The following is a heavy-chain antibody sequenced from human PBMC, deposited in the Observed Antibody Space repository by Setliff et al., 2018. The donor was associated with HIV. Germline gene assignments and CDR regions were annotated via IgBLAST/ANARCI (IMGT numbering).Heavy chain of an antibody. CDR3: ARYSWAEPVDY. V-gene: IGHV3-21*01. D-gene: IGHD2-15*01. Sequence: GGSLRLSCAASGFTSSSHAMNWVRQAPGKGLEWVSCISSTSTYTYYADSVKGRFTISRDNAKNSLYLQMNNLRADDTAVYYCARYSWAEPVDYWGQGTLVTVSS. CDR2: ISSTSTYT. CDR1: GFTSSSHA. J-gene: IGHJ4*02.